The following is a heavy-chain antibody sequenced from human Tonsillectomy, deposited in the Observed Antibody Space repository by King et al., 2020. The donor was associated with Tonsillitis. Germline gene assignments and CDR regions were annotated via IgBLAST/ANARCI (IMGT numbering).Heavy chain of an antibody. CDR1: GDSISSPKW. Sequence: VQLQESGPGLVKPSGSLSLTCAVSGDSISSPKWWSWVRQPPGKRLEWIGEIFHTGSTNYNPSLKSRVTISVDTSKNQFSLKLSSVTAADTAVYYCARDLRPGTTAFDDWDQGTLVTVSS. V-gene: IGHV4-4*02. CDR3: ARDLRPGTTAFDD. CDR2: IFHTGST. J-gene: IGHJ4*02. D-gene: IGHD1-7*01.